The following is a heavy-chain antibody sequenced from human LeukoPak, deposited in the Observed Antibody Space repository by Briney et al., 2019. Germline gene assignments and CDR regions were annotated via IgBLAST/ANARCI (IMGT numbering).Heavy chain of an antibody. CDR3: ARDRYYYDNSGSTFDY. CDR2: MNPNSGNT. J-gene: IGHJ4*02. D-gene: IGHD3-22*01. V-gene: IGHV1-8*01. Sequence: ASVKVSCKASGYTFTSYDINWVRQATGQGLEWMGWMNPNSGNTGYAQKFQGRVTMTRNTSISTAYMELSSLRSEDTAVYYCARDRYYYDNSGSTFDYWGQGTLVTVSS. CDR1: GYTFTSYD.